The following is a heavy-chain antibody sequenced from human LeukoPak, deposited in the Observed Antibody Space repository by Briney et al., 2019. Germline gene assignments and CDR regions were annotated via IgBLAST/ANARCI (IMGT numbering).Heavy chain of an antibody. CDR3: ARVKAAAAGTNYFDY. CDR2: INAGNGNT. CDR1: GFTFSSYA. Sequence: PGGSLRLSCAASGFTFSSYAMHWVRQAPGQRLEWMGWINAGNGNTKYSQKFQGRVTITRDTSASTAYMELSSLRSEDTAVYYCARVKAAAAGTNYFDYWGQGTLVTVSS. D-gene: IGHD6-13*01. V-gene: IGHV1-3*01. J-gene: IGHJ4*02.